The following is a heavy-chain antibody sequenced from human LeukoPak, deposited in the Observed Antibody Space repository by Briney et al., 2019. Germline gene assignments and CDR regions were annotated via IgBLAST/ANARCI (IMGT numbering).Heavy chain of an antibody. CDR1: GGSFSGYY. V-gene: IGHV4-34*01. Sequence: SETLSLTCAVYGGSFSGYYWTLIRQTPGKGLEWIGEFSHTGLTGSNPTLKSRLTICVDSSKKQFSLRMTSLNAGDTGVYYCARVPDIAARACDNWGQGTLVTVS. J-gene: IGHJ4*02. CDR2: FSHTGLT. D-gene: IGHD2-15*01. CDR3: ARVPDIAARACDN.